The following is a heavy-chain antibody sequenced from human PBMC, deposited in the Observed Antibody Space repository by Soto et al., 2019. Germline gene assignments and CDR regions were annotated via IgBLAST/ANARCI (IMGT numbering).Heavy chain of an antibody. Sequence: PSETLSLTCAVYGGTFSGYYWSWIRQTPGQGLECIAEIFHSGDINYNPSLKGRVIISVDTSKNLFSLNLTSVTAADTAVYFCQHSTSFRTWAFAIWGPGTTVTVSS. D-gene: IGHD2-2*01. CDR2: IFHSGDI. V-gene: IGHV4-34*08. CDR3: QHSTSFRTWAFAI. J-gene: IGHJ3*02. CDR1: GGTFSGYY.